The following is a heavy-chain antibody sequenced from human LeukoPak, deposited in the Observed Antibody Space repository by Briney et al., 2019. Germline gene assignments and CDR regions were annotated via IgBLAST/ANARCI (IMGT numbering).Heavy chain of an antibody. Sequence: GGSLRLSCAASGFTFSSYSMTWVRQAPGKGLEWVSYISSSSSTICYADSVKGRFTISRDNAKNSLYLQMNSLRAEDTAVYYCARLSGSSGPIDAFDIWGQGTMVTVSS. CDR3: ARLSGSSGPIDAFDI. CDR2: ISSSSSTI. J-gene: IGHJ3*02. D-gene: IGHD3-22*01. CDR1: GFTFSSYS. V-gene: IGHV3-48*01.